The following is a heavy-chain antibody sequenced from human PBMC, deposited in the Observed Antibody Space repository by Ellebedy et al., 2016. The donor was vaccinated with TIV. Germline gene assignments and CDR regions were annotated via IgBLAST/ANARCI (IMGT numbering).Heavy chain of an antibody. CDR3: ARVGKRGYYYMDV. CDR2: IYSGGST. Sequence: GGSLRLXCAASGFPFSKAWMTWVRQAPGKGLEWVSVIYSGGSTYYADSVKGRFSISRDNSKNTLYLQINTLRAEDTAVYYCARVGKRGYYYMDVWGKGTTVTVSS. CDR1: GFPFSKAW. J-gene: IGHJ6*03. D-gene: IGHD3-10*01. V-gene: IGHV3-53*01.